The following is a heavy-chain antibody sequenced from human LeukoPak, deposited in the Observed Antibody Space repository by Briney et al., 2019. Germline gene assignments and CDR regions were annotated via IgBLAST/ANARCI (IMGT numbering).Heavy chain of an antibody. CDR1: GYTFTGYY. D-gene: IGHD2-15*01. V-gene: IGHV1-2*06. J-gene: IGHJ5*01. CDR3: ARVAERYCSDGSCYGNWFDS. CDR2: INPNSGFT. Sequence: ASVKVSCKASGYTFTGYYMHWVRQAPGQGLERMGRINPNSGFTNYAQKFQDRVTMTRDTSINTAYIELSRLRSDDTAVYYCARVAERYCSDGSCYGNWFDSWGQGTLVTVSS.